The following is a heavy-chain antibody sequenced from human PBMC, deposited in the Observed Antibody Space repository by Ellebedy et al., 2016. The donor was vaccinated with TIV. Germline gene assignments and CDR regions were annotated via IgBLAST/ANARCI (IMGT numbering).Heavy chain of an antibody. CDR1: EFTFSSYW. J-gene: IGHJ5*02. Sequence: PGGSLRLSCAASEFTFSSYWIHWVRQTPGKGLVWVSRISPDGRGTSYADSVKGRFTISRDNAKNTMYLQMNSLRAEDTAVYYCARDIPQRPNPARFDPWGQGTLVTVSS. CDR2: ISPDGRGT. V-gene: IGHV3-74*01. CDR3: ARDIPQRPNPARFDP. D-gene: IGHD1-1*01.